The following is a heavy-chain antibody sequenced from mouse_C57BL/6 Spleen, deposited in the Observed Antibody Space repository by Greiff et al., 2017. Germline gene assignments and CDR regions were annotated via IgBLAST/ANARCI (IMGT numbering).Heavy chain of an antibody. CDR2: IYPGDGDT. Sequence: LQQSGASVMISCNASGYAFSSYWMTWVKQRPGKGLEWIGQIYPGDGDTNYNGKFKGKATQTADKSSSTAYMQLSSLSSKDSAVYCGAREGVVKAMAYWGQGTSVTVSS. V-gene: IGHV1-80*01. J-gene: IGHJ4*01. D-gene: IGHD1-1*01. CDR3: AREGVVKAMAY. CDR1: GYAFSSYW.